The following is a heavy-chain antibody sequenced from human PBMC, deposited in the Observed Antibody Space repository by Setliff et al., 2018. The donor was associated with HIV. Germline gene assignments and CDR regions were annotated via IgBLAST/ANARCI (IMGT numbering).Heavy chain of an antibody. CDR1: GYSIGSGSF. Sequence: SETLSLTCAVSGYSIGSGSFWGWIRQPAGKGLEWIGHIYTGGTTRSNPSLQSRVTISLDTSNNQFSLKLTSVTAADTAMYYCASFFVTTVTNQDYWGQGTPVTVSS. CDR2: IYTGGTT. CDR3: ASFFVTTVTNQDY. D-gene: IGHD4-17*01. J-gene: IGHJ4*02. V-gene: IGHV4-38-2*01.